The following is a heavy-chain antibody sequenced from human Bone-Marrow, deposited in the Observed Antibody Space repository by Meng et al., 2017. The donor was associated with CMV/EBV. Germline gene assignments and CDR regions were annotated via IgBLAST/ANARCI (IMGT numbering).Heavy chain of an antibody. CDR3: AITMARGIISFYYFSMDV. Sequence: GGSLRLSCAASGFAFSRYWMSWVRQAPGKGLQLLGEIRDDGSEAYYVGSVQGRFTMSRDNAKNSMYLQMNTMRAEDTAVYYCAITMARGIISFYYFSMDVWGQGTTVTVSS. J-gene: IGHJ6*02. V-gene: IGHV3-7*01. CDR1: GFAFSRYW. D-gene: IGHD3-10*01. CDR2: IRDDGSEA.